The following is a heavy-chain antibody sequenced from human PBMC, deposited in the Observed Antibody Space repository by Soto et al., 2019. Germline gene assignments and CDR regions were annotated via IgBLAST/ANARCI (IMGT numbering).Heavy chain of an antibody. V-gene: IGHV1-18*01. Sequence: SVKVSCKASGYTFTSYGISWVRQAPGQGLEWMGWISAYNGNTNYAQKLQGRVTMTTDTSTSTAYMELRSLRSDDTAVYYCARDLYYDILTGYSRYYYYYGMDVWGQGTTVTVSS. J-gene: IGHJ6*02. CDR2: ISAYNGNT. CDR1: GYTFTSYG. D-gene: IGHD3-9*01. CDR3: ARDLYYDILTGYSRYYYYYGMDV.